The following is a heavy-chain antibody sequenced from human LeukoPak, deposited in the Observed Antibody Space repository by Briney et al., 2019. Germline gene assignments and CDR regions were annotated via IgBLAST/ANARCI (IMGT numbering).Heavy chain of an antibody. CDR1: GGSISSYY. CDR2: IYYSGST. CDR3: AAIVVGESDAFDI. J-gene: IGHJ3*02. Sequence: PSETLSLTCTVSGGSISSYYWSWIRQPPGKGLEWIGYIYYSGSTNYNPSLKSRVTISVDTSKNQFSLKLSSVTAADTAVYYCAAIVVGESDAFDIWGQGTMVTVSS. V-gene: IGHV4-59*08. D-gene: IGHD3-22*01.